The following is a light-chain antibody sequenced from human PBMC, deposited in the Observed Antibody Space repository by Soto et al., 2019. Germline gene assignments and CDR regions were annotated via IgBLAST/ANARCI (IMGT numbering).Light chain of an antibody. J-gene: IGKJ1*01. CDR2: GAS. Sequence: EIVLTQSPGTLSLSPGERATLSCRASQSVSSNFLAWYRQKPGQAPRLLIHGASNRATGIPDRFSGSGSGTDFTLTISRLEPEDFAVYYCQQRTNWLWTFGPGTKVDIK. CDR1: QSVSSNF. V-gene: IGKV3D-20*02. CDR3: QQRTNWLWT.